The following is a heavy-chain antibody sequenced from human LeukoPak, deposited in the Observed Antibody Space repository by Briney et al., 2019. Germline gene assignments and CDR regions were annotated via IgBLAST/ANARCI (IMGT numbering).Heavy chain of an antibody. CDR3: ARGTRWSDY. V-gene: IGHV4-59*01. Sequence: KASETPSLTCTVSGNSISNYYWNWIRQPPGKALEWIGYIYSSGTTNYNPSLKSRVTISVDTSKNQFSLRLTSLTAADTAVYYCARGTRWSDYWGQGTLVTVSS. CDR1: GNSISNYY. D-gene: IGHD1-1*01. CDR2: IYSSGTT. J-gene: IGHJ4*02.